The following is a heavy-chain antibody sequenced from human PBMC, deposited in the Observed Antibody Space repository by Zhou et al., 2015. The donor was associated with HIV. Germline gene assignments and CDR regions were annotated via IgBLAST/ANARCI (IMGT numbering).Heavy chain of an antibody. CDR3: VRDRGGATRPDWRYFDL. V-gene: IGHV1-69*06. Sequence: QVQLVQSGAEVKKPGSSVKVSCKSSGGTFNTYELAWVRQAPGQGLEWMGGIIPIFETPSYAPKFRGRLTITADKSTRTVYMELSSLRSEDTAVYYCVRDRGGATRPDWRYFDLWGRGTLVTVSS. J-gene: IGHJ2*01. CDR2: IIPIFETP. D-gene: IGHD1-26*01. CDR1: GGTFNTYE.